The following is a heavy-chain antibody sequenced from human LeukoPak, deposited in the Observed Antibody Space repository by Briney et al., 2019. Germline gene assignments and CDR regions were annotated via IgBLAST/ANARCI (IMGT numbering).Heavy chain of an antibody. CDR2: IIPIFGTA. Sequence: SVKVSCKASGGTFSSYAISWVRQAPGQGLEWMGGIIPIFGTANYAQKFQGRVTITADESTSTAYMELSSLRSDDTAVYYCAKAPNYSGSGSPLFEYWGQGTLVTVSS. CDR1: GGTFSSYA. J-gene: IGHJ4*02. V-gene: IGHV1-69*13. CDR3: AKAPNYSGSGSPLFEY. D-gene: IGHD3-10*01.